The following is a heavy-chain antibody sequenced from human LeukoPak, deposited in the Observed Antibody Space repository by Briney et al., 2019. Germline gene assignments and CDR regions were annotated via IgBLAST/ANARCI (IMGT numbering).Heavy chain of an antibody. CDR3: AKHYYDSSGYYYFGY. D-gene: IGHD3-22*01. V-gene: IGHV3-48*01. J-gene: IGHJ4*02. Sequence: GGSLRLSCAASGFTFSSYSMNWVRQAPGKGLEWVSYISSSTIYYADSVKGRFTISRDNAKNSLYLQMNSLRAEDTAVYYCAKHYYDSSGYYYFGYWGQGTLVTVSS. CDR1: GFTFSSYS. CDR2: ISSSTI.